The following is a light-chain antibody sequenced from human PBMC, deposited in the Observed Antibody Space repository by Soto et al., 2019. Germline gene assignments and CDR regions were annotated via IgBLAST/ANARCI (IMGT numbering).Light chain of an antibody. V-gene: IGLV2-8*01. CDR1: SSDVGGYHY. CDR2: EVS. Sequence: QSVLTQPPSASGSPGQSVTISCTGTSSDVGGYHYVSWYQQYPGRAPKLMIYEVSKRPSGVPGRFSGSKSDNTASPTVSGLQAEDEADYYCSSYAGDNIYVFGTGTKVTVL. J-gene: IGLJ1*01. CDR3: SSYAGDNIYV.